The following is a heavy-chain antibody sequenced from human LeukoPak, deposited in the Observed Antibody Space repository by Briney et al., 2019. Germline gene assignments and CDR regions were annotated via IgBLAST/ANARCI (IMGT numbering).Heavy chain of an antibody. D-gene: IGHD3-9*01. Sequence: GGSLRLSCAASGFTFSSYWMTWVRQAPGRGLEWVANIKQDGSEKYYVDSVKGRFTISRDNAKNSLYLQMNSLRAEDTAVYYCARDDYDILTGYYFGGPDYWGQGTLVTVSS. CDR1: GFTFSSYW. CDR3: ARDDYDILTGYYFGGPDY. J-gene: IGHJ4*02. CDR2: IKQDGSEK. V-gene: IGHV3-7*01.